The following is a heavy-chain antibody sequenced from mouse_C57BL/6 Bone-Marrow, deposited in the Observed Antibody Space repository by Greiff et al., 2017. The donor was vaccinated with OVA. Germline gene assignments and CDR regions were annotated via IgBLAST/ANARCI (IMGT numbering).Heavy chain of an antibody. CDR3: AREGPYYGSSYWYFDV. V-gene: IGHV5-4*01. Sequence: EVKVVESGGGLVKPGGSLKLSCAASGFTFSSYAMSWVRQTPEKRLEWVATISDGGSYTYYPDNVKGRFTISRDNAKNNLYLQMSHLKSEDTAMYYCAREGPYYGSSYWYFDVWGTGTTVTVSS. CDR2: ISDGGSYT. D-gene: IGHD1-1*01. J-gene: IGHJ1*03. CDR1: GFTFSSYA.